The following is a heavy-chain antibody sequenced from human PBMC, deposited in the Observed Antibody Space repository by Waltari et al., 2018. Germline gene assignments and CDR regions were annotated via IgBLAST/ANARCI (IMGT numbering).Heavy chain of an antibody. D-gene: IGHD6-6*01. CDR1: GGSISSSSYY. CDR2: IYYSGST. Sequence: QLQLQASGPGLVKPSETLSLTCTVSGGSISSSSYYWGWIRQPPGKGLEWIGSIYYSGSTYYNPSLKSRVTISVDTSKNQFSLKLSSVTAADTAVYYCARHKYSRGIFDYWGQGTLVTVSS. CDR3: ARHKYSRGIFDY. V-gene: IGHV4-39*01. J-gene: IGHJ4*02.